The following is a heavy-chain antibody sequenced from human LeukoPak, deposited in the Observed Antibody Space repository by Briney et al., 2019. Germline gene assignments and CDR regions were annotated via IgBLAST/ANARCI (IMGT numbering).Heavy chain of an antibody. CDR2: IIPIFGTA. J-gene: IGHJ3*02. CDR1: GYTFTGYY. V-gene: IGHV1-69*13. Sequence: SVKVSCKASGYTFTGYYMHWVRQAPGQGLEWMGGIIPIFGTANYAQKFQGRVTITADESTSPAYMELSSLRSEDTAVYYCARDWSDSSTHDAFDIWGQGTMVTVSS. D-gene: IGHD3-22*01. CDR3: ARDWSDSSTHDAFDI.